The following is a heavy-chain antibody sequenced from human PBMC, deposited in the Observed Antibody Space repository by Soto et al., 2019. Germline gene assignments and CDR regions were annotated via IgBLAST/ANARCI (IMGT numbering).Heavy chain of an antibody. D-gene: IGHD1-26*01. J-gene: IGHJ4*02. CDR3: ASGGAGSGPFTWELPDH. CDR2: ITPFSGDV. CDR1: GNTFTYRY. V-gene: IGHV1-45*02. Sequence: QMQLVQSGAEVKKTGSTVTVSCKALGNTFTYRYLHWVRQTPGQALEWMGWITPFSGDVNYAQKVQERVTITRDRSINTAYMRMSSLRSEDTAMYYCASGGAGSGPFTWELPDHWGQGTLVTVSS.